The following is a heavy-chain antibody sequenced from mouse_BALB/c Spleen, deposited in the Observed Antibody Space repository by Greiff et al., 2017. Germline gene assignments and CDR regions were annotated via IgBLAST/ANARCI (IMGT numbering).Heavy chain of an antibody. CDR3: ARDITGPWFAY. D-gene: IGHD4-1*01. V-gene: IGHV7-3*02. CDR2: IRNKANGYTT. J-gene: IGHJ3*01. CDR1: GFTFTDYY. Sequence: EVKLVESGGGLVQPGGSLRLSCATSGFTFTDYYMSWVRQPPGKALEWLGFIRNKANGYTTEYSASVKGRFTISRDNSQSILYLQMNTLRAEDSATYYCARDITGPWFAYWGQGTLVTVSA.